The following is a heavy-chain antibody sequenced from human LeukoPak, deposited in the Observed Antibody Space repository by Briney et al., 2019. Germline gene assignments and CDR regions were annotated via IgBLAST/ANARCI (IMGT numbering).Heavy chain of an antibody. D-gene: IGHD6-6*01. Sequence: ASVKVSCKASGGTFSGYAISWVRQAPGQGLEWMGGIIPIFGTANYAQKFQGRVTITADESTSTAYMELSSLRSGDTAVYYCARGPVEYSSSSGYYYYYMDVWGKGTTVTVSS. V-gene: IGHV1-69*01. CDR1: GGTFSGYA. CDR2: IIPIFGTA. CDR3: ARGPVEYSSSSGYYYYYMDV. J-gene: IGHJ6*03.